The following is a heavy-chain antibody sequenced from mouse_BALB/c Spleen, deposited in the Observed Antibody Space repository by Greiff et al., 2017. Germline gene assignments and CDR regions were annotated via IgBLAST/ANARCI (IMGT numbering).Heavy chain of an antibody. CDR3: ARDYDYHYFDY. D-gene: IGHD2-4*01. Sequence: QVHVKQSGAELVRPGSSVKISCKASGYAFSSYWMNWVKQRPGQGLEWIGQIYPGDGDTNYNGKFKGKATLTADNSSSTAYMQLSSLTSEDSAVYFCARDYDYHYFDYWGQGTTLTVSS. J-gene: IGHJ2*01. CDR2: IYPGDGDT. V-gene: IGHV1-80*01. CDR1: GYAFSSYW.